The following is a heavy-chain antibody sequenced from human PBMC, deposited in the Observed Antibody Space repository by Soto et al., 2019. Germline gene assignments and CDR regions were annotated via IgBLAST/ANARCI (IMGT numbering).Heavy chain of an antibody. J-gene: IGHJ4*02. V-gene: IGHV3-23*01. Sequence: EVQLLESGGGLVQPGGSLRLSCAASGFTFSSYAMSWVRQTPGKGLEWVSAIGGSGSSTYYADSVKGRFTISRDNSKNTVYLQMNSLRAEDTALYYCAKGYNSGWSFFDYWGQGTLVTVSS. D-gene: IGHD6-19*01. CDR2: IGGSGSST. CDR3: AKGYNSGWSFFDY. CDR1: GFTFSSYA.